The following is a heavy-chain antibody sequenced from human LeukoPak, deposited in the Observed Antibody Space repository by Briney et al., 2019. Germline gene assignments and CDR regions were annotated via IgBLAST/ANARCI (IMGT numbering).Heavy chain of an antibody. V-gene: IGHV4-59*01. CDR3: ARDPRWSGSFT. J-gene: IGHJ5*02. D-gene: IGHD3-3*01. Sequence: SETLSLTCTVSGGSISSYYWSWIRQPPGKGLEWIGYIYYSGSTNYNPSLKSRVTISVDTSKNQFSLKLSSVTAADTAVYYCARDPRWSGSFTWGQGTLVTVSS. CDR1: GGSISSYY. CDR2: IYYSGST.